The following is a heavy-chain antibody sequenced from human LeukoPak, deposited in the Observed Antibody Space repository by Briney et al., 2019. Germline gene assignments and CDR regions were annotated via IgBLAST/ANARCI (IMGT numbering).Heavy chain of an antibody. D-gene: IGHD3-3*01. CDR1: GFTFSSYS. V-gene: IGHV3-48*01. J-gene: IGHJ3*02. CDR2: ISSSSSTI. Sequence: GGSLRLSCAASGFTFSSYSMNWVRQAPGKGLEWVSYISSSSSTIYYADSVKGRFTISRDNAKNSLYLQMNSLRAEDTAVYYCVRDPNLYYDFWSGSQRFAFDIWGQGTMVTVSS. CDR3: VRDPNLYYDFWSGSQRFAFDI.